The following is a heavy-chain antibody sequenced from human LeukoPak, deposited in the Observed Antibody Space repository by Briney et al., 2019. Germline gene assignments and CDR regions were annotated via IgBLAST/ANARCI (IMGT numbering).Heavy chain of an antibody. CDR3: ARDQSYGSGVDAFDI. CDR2: ISSSSSYI. D-gene: IGHD3-10*01. Sequence: PGGSLRLSCAASGFTFSSYSMNWVRQAPGKGLEWVSSISSSSSYIYYADSVKGRFTISRDNAKNSLYLQMNSLRAEDTAVYYRARDQSYGSGVDAFDIWGQGTMVTVSS. CDR1: GFTFSSYS. J-gene: IGHJ3*02. V-gene: IGHV3-21*01.